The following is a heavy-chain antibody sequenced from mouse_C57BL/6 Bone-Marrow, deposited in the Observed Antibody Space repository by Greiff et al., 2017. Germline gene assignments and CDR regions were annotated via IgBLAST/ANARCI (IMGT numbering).Heavy chain of an antibody. J-gene: IGHJ4*01. D-gene: IGHD1-1*01. CDR3: ARYYYGSSYNYAMDY. Sequence: QVQLQQSGAELVRPGSSVKLSCKASGYTFTSYWMHWVKQRPIQGLEWIGNIDPSDSETHYNQKFKDKATLTVDKSSSTAYMQLSSLTSEDSAVYYCARYYYGSSYNYAMDYWGQGTSVTVSS. CDR2: IDPSDSET. V-gene: IGHV1-52*01. CDR1: GYTFTSYW.